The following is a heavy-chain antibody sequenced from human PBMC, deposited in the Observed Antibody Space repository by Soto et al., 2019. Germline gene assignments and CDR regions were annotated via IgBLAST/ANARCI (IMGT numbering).Heavy chain of an antibody. D-gene: IGHD3-22*01. CDR1: GGSISSSSYY. CDR2: IYYSGST. V-gene: IGHV4-39*02. Sequence: SETLSLTCTVSGGSISSSSYYWGWIRQPPGKGLEWIGSIYYSGSTYYNPSLKSRVIISVDTSKNQFSLKLSSVTAADTAVYYCAREDDSGGYRFGLWGQGTLVTVSS. CDR3: AREDDSGGYRFGL. J-gene: IGHJ4*02.